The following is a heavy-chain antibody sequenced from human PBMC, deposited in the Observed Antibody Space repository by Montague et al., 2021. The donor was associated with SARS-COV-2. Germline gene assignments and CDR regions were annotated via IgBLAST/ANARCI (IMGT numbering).Heavy chain of an antibody. J-gene: IGHJ4*02. CDR2: NYLHGNA. D-gene: IGHD2-21*02. Sequence: SETLSLTCSVSGYFIGTGYYCGWLRQSPGKGLEWIGSNYLHGNAYYNPSLNSRVTISLDTSNNQFSLRLTSVTTSDTAVYYCARGRVTRAGFDYWGQGLRVIVSS. V-gene: IGHV4-38-2*02. CDR1: GYFIGTGYY. CDR3: ARGRVTRAGFDY.